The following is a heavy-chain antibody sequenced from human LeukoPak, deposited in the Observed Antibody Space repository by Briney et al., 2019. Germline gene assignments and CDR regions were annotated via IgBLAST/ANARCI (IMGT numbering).Heavy chain of an antibody. V-gene: IGHV4-39*07. CDR3: AREPGTDYYDSSGSPTV. Sequence: SETLSLTCTVSGGSISSSSYYWGWIRQPPGKGLEWIGSIYYSGSTYYNPSLKSRVTISVDTSKNQFSLKLSSVTAAVTAVYYCAREPGTDYYDSSGSPTVWGQGTLVTVSS. CDR2: IYYSGST. D-gene: IGHD3-22*01. J-gene: IGHJ4*02. CDR1: GGSISSSSYY.